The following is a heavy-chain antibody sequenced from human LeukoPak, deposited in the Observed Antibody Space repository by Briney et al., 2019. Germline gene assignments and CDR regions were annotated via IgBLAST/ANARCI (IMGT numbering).Heavy chain of an antibody. V-gene: IGHV1-2*06. CDR3: ARASIEYYDSSGYYYFDY. J-gene: IGHJ4*02. D-gene: IGHD3-22*01. Sequence: ASVKVSCKASGYTFTSYGISWVRQAPGQGLEWMGRINPNSGGTNYAQKFQGRVTMTRDTSISTAYMELSRLRSDDTAVYYCARASIEYYDSSGYYYFDYWGQGTLVTVSS. CDR1: GYTFTSYG. CDR2: INPNSGGT.